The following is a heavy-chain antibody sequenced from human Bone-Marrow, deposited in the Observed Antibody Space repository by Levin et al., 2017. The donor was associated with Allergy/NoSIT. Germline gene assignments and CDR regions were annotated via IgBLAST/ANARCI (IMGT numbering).Heavy chain of an antibody. CDR3: ATETWIPLWLFDY. V-gene: IGHV1-2*06. Sequence: GASVKVSCKASGYTFTGYYLHWVRQAPGQGLQWMGRINPDSGATNYSQSFQGRVTLTRDTSISTAYMELSSLRSDDTAIYYCATETWIPLWLFDYWGQGTQVTVSP. J-gene: IGHJ4*01. D-gene: IGHD5-18*01. CDR1: GYTFTGYY. CDR2: INPDSGAT.